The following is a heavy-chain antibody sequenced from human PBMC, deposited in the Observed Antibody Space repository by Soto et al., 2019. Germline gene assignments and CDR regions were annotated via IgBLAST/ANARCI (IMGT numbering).Heavy chain of an antibody. CDR1: GGTFSTYS. CDR2: IIPIFGTA. V-gene: IGHV1-69*06. D-gene: IGHD1-26*01. CDR3: ASSSGNNYGVGTNYYFDY. Sequence: QVQLVQSGAEVKKPGSSVKVSCKTSGGTFSTYSIVWVRQAPGEGLEWMGGIIPIFGTANYAQKFQDSVTIAADKSTNTALMELSSLKSEDTATYYCASSSGNNYGVGTNYYFDYWGQGTLVTVS. J-gene: IGHJ4*02.